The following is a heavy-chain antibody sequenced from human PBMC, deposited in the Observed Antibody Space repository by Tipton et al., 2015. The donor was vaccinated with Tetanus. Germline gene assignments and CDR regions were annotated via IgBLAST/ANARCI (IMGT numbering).Heavy chain of an antibody. CDR1: GGTISSDSYY. CDR2: IYYSGST. D-gene: IGHD3-22*01. J-gene: IGHJ2*01. V-gene: IGHV4-39*02. Sequence: TLSLTCTVSGGTISSDSYYWGWIRQSPGKGLEWIGSIYYSGSTNYNPSLKSRVTISVDTPNNHFSLKMISVTVADTSVYYCSRLLRSSGYYAGYFDRWGRGTLVTVSS. CDR3: SRLLRSSGYYAGYFDR.